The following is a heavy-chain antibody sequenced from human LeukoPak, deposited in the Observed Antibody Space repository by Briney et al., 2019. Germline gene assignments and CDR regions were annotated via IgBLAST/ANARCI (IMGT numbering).Heavy chain of an antibody. CDR3: ARERYCAGGSCYSGDSFDY. D-gene: IGHD2-15*01. CDR1: GGTFSSYA. V-gene: IGHV1-69*06. J-gene: IGHJ4*02. CDR2: IIPIFGTA. Sequence: GASVKVSCKASGGTFSSYAISWVRQAPGQGLEWMGGIIPIFGTANYAQKFQGRVTITADKSTSTAYMELSSLRSEDTAVYYCARERYCAGGSCYSGDSFDYWGQGTLVTVSS.